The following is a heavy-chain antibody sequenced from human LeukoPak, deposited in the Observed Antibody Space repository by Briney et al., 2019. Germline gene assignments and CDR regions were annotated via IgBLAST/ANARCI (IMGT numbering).Heavy chain of an antibody. J-gene: IGHJ5*02. D-gene: IGHD1-20*01. CDR1: GYTFTGYY. CDR3: ARDLPPLLTGTTYNWFDP. V-gene: IGHV1-2*02. Sequence: ASVKVSCKASGYTFTGYYMHWVRQAPGQGLEWMGWINPNSGGTNYAQKFQGRVTMTRDTSTSTAYMELSRLRSDDTAVYYCARDLPPLLTGTTYNWFDPWGQGTLVTVSS. CDR2: INPNSGGT.